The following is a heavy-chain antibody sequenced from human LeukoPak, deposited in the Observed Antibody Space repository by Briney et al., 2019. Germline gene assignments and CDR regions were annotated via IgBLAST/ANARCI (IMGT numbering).Heavy chain of an antibody. CDR3: ARVEARSSPYFDY. CDR2: IYYSGST. D-gene: IGHD1-1*01. Sequence: SETLSLTCTVSGGSISSYYWSWLRQPPGKGLEWIGYIYYSGSTNYNPSLTSRVTISVDTSKNQFSLKLSSVTAADTAVYYCARVEARSSPYFDYWGQGTLVTVSS. V-gene: IGHV4-59*01. J-gene: IGHJ4*02. CDR1: GGSISSYY.